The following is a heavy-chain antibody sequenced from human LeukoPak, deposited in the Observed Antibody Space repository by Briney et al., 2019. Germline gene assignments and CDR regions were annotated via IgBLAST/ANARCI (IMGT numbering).Heavy chain of an antibody. Sequence: PGGSLRLSCAASGFTFSSYAVSWVRQAPGKGLEWVSAISGSGGSTYYADSVKGRFTISRDNSKNTLYLQMNSLRAEDTAVYYCARDLVGASYYWGQGTLVTVSS. CDR3: ARDLVGASYY. CDR2: ISGSGGST. D-gene: IGHD1-26*01. J-gene: IGHJ4*02. CDR1: GFTFSSYA. V-gene: IGHV3-23*01.